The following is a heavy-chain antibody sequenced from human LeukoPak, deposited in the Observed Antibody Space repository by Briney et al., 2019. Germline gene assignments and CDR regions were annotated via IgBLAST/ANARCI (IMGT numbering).Heavy chain of an antibody. CDR1: GFTFSSYA. J-gene: IGHJ6*03. V-gene: IGHV3-23*01. Sequence: HPGGSLRLSCAASGFTFSSYAMSWVRQARGKGREWVSAITRAGTTYYADSVKGRFTISRDNSKNTLSLQMNSLRAEDTAVYYCAKNFWSDKYYYYYMDVWGKGTTVTVSS. CDR2: ITRAGTT. D-gene: IGHD3-3*01. CDR3: AKNFWSDKYYYYYMDV.